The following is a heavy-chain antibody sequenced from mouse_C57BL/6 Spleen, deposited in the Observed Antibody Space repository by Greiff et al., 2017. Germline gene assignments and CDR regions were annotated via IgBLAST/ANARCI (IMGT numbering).Heavy chain of an antibody. Sequence: VQLQQSGAELVRPGASVKLSCTASGFNIKDDYMHWVKQRPEQGLEWIGWIDPENGDTEYASKFQGKATITADTSSNTAYLQLSILTSEDTAVYYCTSYYYGSSYDYWGQGTTLTVSS. D-gene: IGHD1-1*01. CDR1: GFNIKDDY. CDR2: IDPENGDT. J-gene: IGHJ2*01. V-gene: IGHV14-4*01. CDR3: TSYYYGSSYDY.